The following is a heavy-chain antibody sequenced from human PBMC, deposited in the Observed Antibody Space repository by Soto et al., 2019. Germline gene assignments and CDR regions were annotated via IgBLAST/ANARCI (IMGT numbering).Heavy chain of an antibody. CDR2: IKQDENGK. Sequence: EVQLVESGGGLVQPGGSLRLSCEASGFTFSSRWMTWVRQGPGKGLEWVANIKQDENGKDYVDSVKGRFTTSRDNAKNSLYLQMNSRRAEDSAVYSCATHDGPAAAGLVLDFWGQGTLVTVSS. CDR3: ATHDGPAAAGLVLDF. D-gene: IGHD6-13*01. J-gene: IGHJ4*02. V-gene: IGHV3-7*02. CDR1: GFTFSSRW.